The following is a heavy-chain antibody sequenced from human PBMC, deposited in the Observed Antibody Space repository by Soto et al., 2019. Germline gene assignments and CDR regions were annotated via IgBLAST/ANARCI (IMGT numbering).Heavy chain of an antibody. Sequence: GGSLRLSCAASGFTFSSYAMHWVRQAPGKGLEYVSAISSNGGSTYYANSVKGRFTISRDNSKNTLYLQMGSLRAEDMAVYYCARVIGQGLDDLDYYFDYWGQGTLVTVSS. CDR1: GFTFSSYA. D-gene: IGHD6-19*01. CDR2: ISSNGGST. J-gene: IGHJ4*02. CDR3: ARVIGQGLDDLDYYFDY. V-gene: IGHV3-64*01.